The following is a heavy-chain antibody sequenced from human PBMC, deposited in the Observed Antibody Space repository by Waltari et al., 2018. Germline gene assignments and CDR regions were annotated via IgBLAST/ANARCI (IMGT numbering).Heavy chain of an antibody. V-gene: IGHV1-8*03. D-gene: IGHD3-16*01. J-gene: IGHJ5*02. CDR3: ARLRRSKGGNWFDP. CDR2: MNPNSGNT. CDR1: GYTFTSYD. Sequence: QVQLVQSGAEVKKPGASVKVSCKASGYTFTSYDINWVRQAPGQGLEWMGWMNPNSGNTGYAQKFQGRVTITRNTSISTAYMELSSLRSEDTAVYYCARLRRSKGGNWFDPWGQGTLVTVSS.